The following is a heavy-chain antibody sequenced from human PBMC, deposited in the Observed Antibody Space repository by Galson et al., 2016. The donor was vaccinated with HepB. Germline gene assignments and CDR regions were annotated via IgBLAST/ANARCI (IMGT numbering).Heavy chain of an antibody. CDR1: GFTFSDYY. J-gene: IGHJ4*02. CDR2: ISNSAYFT. D-gene: IGHD6-13*01. V-gene: IGHV3-11*05. CDR3: ARAVLGAEAAAGDH. Sequence: SLRLSCAASGFTFSDYYMSWIRQAPGKGLEWVSYISNSAYFTKYADSVKGRFTISRDNAKDSLYLQMDSLRVEDTAVYFCARAVLGAEAAAGDHWGQGTLGSGSS.